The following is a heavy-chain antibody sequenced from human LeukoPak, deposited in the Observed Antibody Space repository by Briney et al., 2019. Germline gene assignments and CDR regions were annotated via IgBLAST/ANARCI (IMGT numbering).Heavy chain of an antibody. CDR2: ISSSGSTI. V-gene: IGHV3-48*03. CDR3: ARVLGLWFGSIGGAFDI. J-gene: IGHJ3*02. D-gene: IGHD3-10*01. Sequence: GGSLRLSCAASGFTFSTYDMNWVRQAPGKGLEWVSYISSSGSTIYYADSVKGRFTISRDKDKKSLYLQMNSLRAEDTAVYYCARVLGLWFGSIGGAFDIWGQGTMFTVSS. CDR1: GFTFSTYD.